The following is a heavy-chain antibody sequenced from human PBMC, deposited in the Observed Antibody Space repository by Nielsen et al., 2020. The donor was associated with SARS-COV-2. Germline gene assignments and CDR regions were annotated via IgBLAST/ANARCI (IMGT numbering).Heavy chain of an antibody. CDR1: GFTFSTSW. CDR3: ARDGRNSASFDL. J-gene: IGHJ4*02. D-gene: IGHD1-1*01. CDR2: ITDDGSTI. V-gene: IGHV3-74*01. Sequence: GESLKISCAASGFTFSTSWMHWLRQAPGKGLVWVSGITDDGSTIRYADSVRGRFTISRDNADNTIYLQMNSLRAEDTAVYYCARDGRNSASFDLWGQGTLVTVSS.